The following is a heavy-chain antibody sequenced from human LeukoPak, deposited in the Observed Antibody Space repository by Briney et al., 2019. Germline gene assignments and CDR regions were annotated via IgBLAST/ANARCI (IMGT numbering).Heavy chain of an antibody. CDR2: IHYSGSA. Sequence: PSETLSLTCAVHGRSFSGYYWTWIRQPPGKGLEWIGEIHYSGSATYNPSLKSRVTISVDTSKNQFSLKMNSVTAADTAVYYSARGQWFRAFWSRGTPVTVSS. J-gene: IGHJ4*02. CDR3: ARGQWFRAF. V-gene: IGHV4-34*01. D-gene: IGHD3-10*01. CDR1: GRSFSGYY.